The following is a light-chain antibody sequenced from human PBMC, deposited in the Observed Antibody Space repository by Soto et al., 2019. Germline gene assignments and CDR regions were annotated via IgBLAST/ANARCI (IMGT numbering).Light chain of an antibody. CDR1: SSDLGGYNY. J-gene: IGLJ3*02. Sequence: QSALTQPRSVSGSPGQSVTISCSGTSSDLGGYNYVSWYQHHPGKAPKLMIYDVTLRPSGVPDRFSGSKSGNTASLTISRLQAEDAADYYYCSYAGSTTWVFGGGTKLTVL. V-gene: IGLV2-11*01. CDR2: DVT. CDR3: CSYAGSTTWV.